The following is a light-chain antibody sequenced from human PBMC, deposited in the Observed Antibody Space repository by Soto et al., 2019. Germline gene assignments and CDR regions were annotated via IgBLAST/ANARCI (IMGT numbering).Light chain of an antibody. CDR3: AAWDGSLNVVV. CDR2: DNN. J-gene: IGLJ2*01. Sequence: QSVLTQPPSASGTPGQRVTISCSGSSSNIGSNTVNWYQQLPGTAPKLLIYDNNQRPSGVPDRFSGSKSGTSASLPISWLQSEDEADYYCAAWDGSLNVVVFGGGTKLTVL. CDR1: SSNIGSNT. V-gene: IGLV1-44*01.